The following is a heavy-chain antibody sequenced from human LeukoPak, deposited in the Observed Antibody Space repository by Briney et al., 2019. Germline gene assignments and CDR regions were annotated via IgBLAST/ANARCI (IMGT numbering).Heavy chain of an antibody. J-gene: IGHJ6*03. D-gene: IGHD1-26*01. CDR1: GYTFTYYG. CDR2: ISSDNGNT. Sequence: ASVKVSCKASGYTFTYYGISWVRQSPGQGLEWMGWISSDNGNTNYAQKFQGRVTMTTDTAKSTAYMELRSLRSDDTAVYYCARSGSVGSFGYMDVWGKGTTVTVSS. CDR3: ARSGSVGSFGYMDV. V-gene: IGHV1-18*01.